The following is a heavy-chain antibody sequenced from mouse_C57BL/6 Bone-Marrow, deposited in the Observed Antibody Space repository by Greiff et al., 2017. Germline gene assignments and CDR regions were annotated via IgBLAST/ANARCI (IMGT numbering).Heavy chain of an antibody. Sequence: VQLMESGAELARPGASVKLSCKASGYTFTSYGISWVKQRTGQGLEWIGEIYPRSGNTYYNEKFKGKATLTADKSSSTAYMELRSLTSEDSAVXFCAGVWSSWFAYWGQGTLVTVSA. D-gene: IGHD2-10*02. J-gene: IGHJ3*01. CDR1: GYTFTSYG. CDR3: AGVWSSWFAY. CDR2: IYPRSGNT. V-gene: IGHV1-81*01.